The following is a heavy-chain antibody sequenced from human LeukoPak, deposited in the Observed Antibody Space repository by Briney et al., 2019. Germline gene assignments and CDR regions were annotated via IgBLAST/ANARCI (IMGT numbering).Heavy chain of an antibody. J-gene: IGHJ4*02. Sequence: ASVKVSCKASGYTFTSYDINWVRQATGQGLEWMGWMNPNSGNTGYAQKFQGRVTITRNTSISTAYMELSSLRSEDTAVYYCARGGAPYCSSTSCYEIQGSSGWYGGVDYWGQGTLVTVSS. CDR3: ARGGAPYCSSTSCYEIQGSSGWYGGVDY. CDR2: MNPNSGNT. CDR1: GYTFTSYD. V-gene: IGHV1-8*03. D-gene: IGHD2-2*01.